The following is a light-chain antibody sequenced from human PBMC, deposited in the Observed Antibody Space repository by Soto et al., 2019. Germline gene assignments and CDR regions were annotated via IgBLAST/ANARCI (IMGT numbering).Light chain of an antibody. V-gene: IGKV1-5*03. CDR3: QQYNTYSS. J-gene: IGKJ1*01. Sequence: DIQMTQSPSTLSASVGDRVTITCRASQSIGSWLAWYQQKPGKAPKLLLYKASSLESGVPSRFSGSGSGTEFTLTISSLQPDDFATYYCQQYNTYSSFGQGTKVEIK. CDR1: QSIGSW. CDR2: KAS.